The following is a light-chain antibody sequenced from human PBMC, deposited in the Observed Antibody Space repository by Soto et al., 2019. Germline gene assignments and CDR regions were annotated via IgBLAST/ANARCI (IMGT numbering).Light chain of an antibody. CDR2: GAS. CDR1: QSVSSSY. V-gene: IGKV3-20*01. Sequence: EIVLTQSPGTLSLSPGERATLSCRASQSVSSSYLAWYQQKPGQAPRLLIYGASSRATGIPDGFSGSGSGTDFTLTISRLEPEDFAVYYCQQYSSLWTFGQGTKVDIK. CDR3: QQYSSLWT. J-gene: IGKJ1*01.